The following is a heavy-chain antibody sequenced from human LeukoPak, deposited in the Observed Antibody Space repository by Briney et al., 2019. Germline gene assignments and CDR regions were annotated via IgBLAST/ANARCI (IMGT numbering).Heavy chain of an antibody. CDR3: TTVCWSDIGSVEPPGRY. V-gene: IGHV3-15*01. CDR2: VKSKADGGTR. Sequence: GGSLRLSCAASGFSFTNAWMSWVRQAPGKGLEWIGRVKSKADGGTRDYAAPVTGRFTISRDDSQNTLYLHMSTLKSEDTAIYYCTTVCWSDIGSVEPPGRYWGQGTLVTVSS. D-gene: IGHD2-15*01. J-gene: IGHJ4*02. CDR1: GFSFTNAW.